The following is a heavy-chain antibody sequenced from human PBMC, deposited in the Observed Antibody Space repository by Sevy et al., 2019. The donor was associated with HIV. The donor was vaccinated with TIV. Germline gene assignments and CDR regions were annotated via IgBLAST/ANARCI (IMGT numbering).Heavy chain of an antibody. CDR2: IYTSGST. V-gene: IGHV4-4*07. D-gene: IGHD6-19*01. J-gene: IGHJ3*02. CDR3: ARGGGCAVAGPGAFDI. Sequence: SETLSLTCTVSGGSISSYYWSWIRQPAGKGLEWIGRIYTSGSTNYNPSLKSRVTMSVDTSKNQFSLKLSSVTAADTAVYYCARGGGCAVAGPGAFDIWGQGTMVTVSS. CDR1: GGSISSYY.